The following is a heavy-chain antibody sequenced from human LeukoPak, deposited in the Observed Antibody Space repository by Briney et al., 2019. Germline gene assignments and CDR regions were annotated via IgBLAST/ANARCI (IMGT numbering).Heavy chain of an antibody. CDR3: ARGRYCSGGSCYAARYFQH. CDR1: GGSFSGYY. Sequence: TSETLSLTCGVSGGSFSGYYWSWIRQPPGKGLEWIGEINHSGSTNYNPSLKSRVTISVDTSKNQFSLKLSSVTAADTAVYYCARGRYCSGGSCYAARYFQHWGQGTLVTVSS. CDR2: INHSGST. D-gene: IGHD2-15*01. J-gene: IGHJ1*01. V-gene: IGHV4-34*01.